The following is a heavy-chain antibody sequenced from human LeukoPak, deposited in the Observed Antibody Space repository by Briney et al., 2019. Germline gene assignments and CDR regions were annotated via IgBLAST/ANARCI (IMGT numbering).Heavy chain of an antibody. CDR1: GGSISSYY. CDR3: ARYQIQTYYFDY. CDR2: IYYSGST. D-gene: IGHD1-1*01. Sequence: SETLSLTCTVSGGSISSYYWSWIRQPPGKGLEWIGYIYYSGSTYYNPSLKSRVTISVDTSKNQFSLKLSSVTAADTAVYYCARYQIQTYYFDYWGQGTLVTVSS. J-gene: IGHJ4*02. V-gene: IGHV4-59*08.